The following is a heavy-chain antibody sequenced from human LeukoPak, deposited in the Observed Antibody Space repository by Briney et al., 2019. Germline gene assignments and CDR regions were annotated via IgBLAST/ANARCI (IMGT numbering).Heavy chain of an antibody. CDR3: ASDGRAYCGGDCYPLY. Sequence: GGSLRLSCAASGFTFSTYSMNWVRQAPGKGLERVSSISSSSSYIYYADSVKGRFTISRDNAKNSLYLQMNSLRAEDTAVYYCASDGRAYCGGDCYPLYWGQGTLVTVSS. CDR2: ISSSSSYI. CDR1: GFTFSTYS. J-gene: IGHJ4*02. V-gene: IGHV3-21*01. D-gene: IGHD2-21*02.